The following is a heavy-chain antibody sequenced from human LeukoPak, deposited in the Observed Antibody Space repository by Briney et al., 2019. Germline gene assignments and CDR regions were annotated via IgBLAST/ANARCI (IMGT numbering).Heavy chain of an antibody. CDR1: GGSISSSSYY. Sequence: KPSETLSLTCTVSGGSISSSSYYWGWIRQPPGKGLEWIGSIYYSGSTYYNPSLKSRVTISVDTSKNQFSLKLSSVTAADTAVYYCARSNTYYYGSGSYYNAGFFDYWGQGTLVTVSS. D-gene: IGHD3-10*01. V-gene: IGHV4-39*01. J-gene: IGHJ4*02. CDR2: IYYSGST. CDR3: ARSNTYYYGSGSYYNAGFFDY.